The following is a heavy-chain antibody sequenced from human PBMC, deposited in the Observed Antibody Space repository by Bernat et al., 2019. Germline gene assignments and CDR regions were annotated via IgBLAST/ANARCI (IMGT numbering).Heavy chain of an antibody. Sequence: VQLVESGGGLIQPGGSLRLSCAASGFTVSSNYMNWVRQAPGKGLEWVAVISYDGSNKYYADSVKGRFTISRDNSKNTLYLQMNSLRAEDTAVYYCAKGSPYYYDSSGYGLTWGQGTLVTVSS. V-gene: IGHV3-30*18. CDR1: GFTVSSNY. D-gene: IGHD3-22*01. CDR3: AKGSPYYYDSSGYGLT. CDR2: ISYDGSNK. J-gene: IGHJ4*02.